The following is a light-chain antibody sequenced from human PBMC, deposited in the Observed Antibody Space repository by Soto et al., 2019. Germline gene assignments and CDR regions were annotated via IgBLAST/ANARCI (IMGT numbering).Light chain of an antibody. CDR3: LLLYPGTRRV. CDR1: TGAVTSGHY. V-gene: IGLV7-46*01. Sequence: QAVVTQEPSLTVSPGGTVILTCGSSTGAVTSGHYPYWFQQKPGQAPRTLIYDTNNKHSWTPARFSGSLLGGKATLTLSGAQPEDEAEYYCLLLYPGTRRVFGGGTKLTVL. J-gene: IGLJ1*01. CDR2: DTN.